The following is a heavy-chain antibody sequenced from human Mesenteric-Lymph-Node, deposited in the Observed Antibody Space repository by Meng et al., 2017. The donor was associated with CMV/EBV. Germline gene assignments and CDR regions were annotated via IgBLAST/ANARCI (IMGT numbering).Heavy chain of an antibody. CDR2: IYSDGST. J-gene: IGHJ3*01. D-gene: IGHD1-26*01. Sequence: GESLKISCAASGFTFSSYEMNWVRQAPGKGLEWVSIIYSDGSTYYADSVEGRFSISRDTSKNTLYLQMNSLRVEDTAVYYCARLVGAAHGFDVWGQGTMVTVSS. V-gene: IGHV3-66*02. CDR1: GFTFSSYE. CDR3: ARLVGAAHGFDV.